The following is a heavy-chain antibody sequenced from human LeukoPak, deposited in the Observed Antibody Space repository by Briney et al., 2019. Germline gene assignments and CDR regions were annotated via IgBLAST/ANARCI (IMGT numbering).Heavy chain of an antibody. V-gene: IGHV3-23*01. CDR3: AKSYSGGEYYFDY. Sequence: GGSLRLSCAASGFTFSSYAMSWVRQAPGDGLEWVSAISGSGGSTYYADSVKGRFTISRDNSKNTLYLQMNSLRAEDTAVYYCAKSYSGGEYYFDYWGQGTLVTVSS. CDR1: GFTFSSYA. CDR2: ISGSGGST. D-gene: IGHD1-26*01. J-gene: IGHJ4*02.